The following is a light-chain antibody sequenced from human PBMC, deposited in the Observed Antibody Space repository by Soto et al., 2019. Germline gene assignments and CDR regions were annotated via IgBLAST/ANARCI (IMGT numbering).Light chain of an antibody. J-gene: IGLJ3*02. V-gene: IGLV1-40*01. CDR3: QSYYSSLSGWV. CDR1: SSNIGANYD. CDR2: GNN. Sequence: QSVLTQPPSVSGAPGQRVTISCTGSSSNIGANYDVHWYQHLPGTAPKLLIYGNNNRPSGVPDRFSGSKSDTSASLAITGLQAEDDADYYCQSYYSSLSGWVFGGGTKVTVL.